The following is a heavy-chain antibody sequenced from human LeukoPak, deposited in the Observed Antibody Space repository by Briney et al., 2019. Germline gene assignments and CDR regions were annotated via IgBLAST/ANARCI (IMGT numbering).Heavy chain of an antibody. CDR3: ARANYNWNYWDY. CDR1: GGSFSGYY. Sequence: SETLSLTCAVYGGSFSGYYWSWIRQPPGKGLEWIGEINHSGSTNYNPSLKSRVTESVDTSKNQFSLKLSSVTAADTAVYYCARANYNWNYWDYWGQGTLVTVSS. D-gene: IGHD1-20*01. CDR2: INHSGST. J-gene: IGHJ4*02. V-gene: IGHV4-34*01.